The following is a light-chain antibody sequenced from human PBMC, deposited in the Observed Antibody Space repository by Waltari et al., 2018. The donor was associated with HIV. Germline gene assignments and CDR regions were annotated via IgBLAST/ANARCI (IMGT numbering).Light chain of an antibody. V-gene: IGLV3-9*01. CDR3: QVWDSSTGV. Sequence: SYELTQPLSVSVALGQTARITCGGNNFASKNVHWYQQKPGQAPVLVIYRDNIRPSGIPERFSGSNSGNTAILSISRAQAEDEGDYYCQVWDSSTGVFGGGTNLTVL. CDR2: RDN. CDR1: NFASKN. J-gene: IGLJ3*02.